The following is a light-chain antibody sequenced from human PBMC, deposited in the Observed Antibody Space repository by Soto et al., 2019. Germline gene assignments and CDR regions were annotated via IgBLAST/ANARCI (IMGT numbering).Light chain of an antibody. V-gene: IGLV1-47*01. CDR1: SSSIESNY. J-gene: IGLJ2*01. CDR3: TVWDDSLRGRL. Sequence: QSMLTQPPSASGTPGQRVTISCSGTSSSIESNYVYGYQQLPGTAPRLLIYRNNQRPSGVPDRFSGSKSGTSASLAISALRSEDEADYYCTVWDDSLRGRLFGGGTKLTVL. CDR2: RNN.